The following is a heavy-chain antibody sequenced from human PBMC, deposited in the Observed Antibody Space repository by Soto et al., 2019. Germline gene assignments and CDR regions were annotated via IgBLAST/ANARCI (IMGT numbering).Heavy chain of an antibody. Sequence: QITLKESGPTLVKPTQTLTLTCTFSGFSLESRGVGVGWIRQPPGKALEWLALIYWDDDKRYSPSLKNRFTITKDTSRNQVVLTLANMDPMDSGTYYCTRDSTGWYGFDYWGQGKLVTVTS. J-gene: IGHJ4*02. CDR3: TRDSTGWYGFDY. D-gene: IGHD6-19*01. CDR2: IYWDDDK. CDR1: GFSLESRGVG. V-gene: IGHV2-5*02.